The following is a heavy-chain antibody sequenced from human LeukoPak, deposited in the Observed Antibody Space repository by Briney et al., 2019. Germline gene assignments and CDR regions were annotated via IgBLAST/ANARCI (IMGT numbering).Heavy chain of an antibody. CDR2: IWYDGSNK. CDR1: GFTFSSYG. J-gene: IGHJ4*02. V-gene: IGHV3-33*01. D-gene: IGHD3-22*01. CDR3: ARDRVPFASSGYYISPFDY. Sequence: GGSLRLSCAASGFTFSSYGMLWVRQAPGKGLEWVAVIWYDGSNKYYADSVKGRFTISRDNSKNTLYLQMNSLRAEDTAVYYCARDRVPFASSGYYISPFDYWGQGTLVTVSS.